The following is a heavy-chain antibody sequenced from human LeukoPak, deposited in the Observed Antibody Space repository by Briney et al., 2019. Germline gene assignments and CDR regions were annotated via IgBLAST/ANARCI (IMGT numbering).Heavy chain of an antibody. Sequence: SQTLSLTCTVSGDSITSGDSYWSWIRQHPGKGLEWIVYIYYSGSTYYNPSFRSRFTISLDTSKNQFSLKLSSVTAADTAVYYCARGNSYDSSGYYYEAYYFDYWGRGTQVTVSS. J-gene: IGHJ4*02. CDR2: IYYSGST. CDR1: GDSITSGDSY. V-gene: IGHV4-31*03. CDR3: ARGNSYDSSGYYYEAYYFDY. D-gene: IGHD3-22*01.